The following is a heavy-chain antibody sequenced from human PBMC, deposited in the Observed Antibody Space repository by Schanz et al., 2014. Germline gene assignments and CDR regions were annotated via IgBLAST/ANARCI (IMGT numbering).Heavy chain of an antibody. CDR3: ARGNNFDYGDAFFNCYYYYMDV. CDR1: GGSFSGYY. J-gene: IGHJ6*03. D-gene: IGHD4-17*01. Sequence: QVQLQQWGAGLLKPSETLSLTCGVFGGSFSGYYWSWIRQPPGKGLEWIGEIYHTGSTNYNPSLKSRVTISVDTSKNQFSLKLSAVTAADTAVYYGARGNNFDYGDAFFNCYYYYMDVWGKGTTVTVSS. CDR2: IYHTGST. V-gene: IGHV4-34*01.